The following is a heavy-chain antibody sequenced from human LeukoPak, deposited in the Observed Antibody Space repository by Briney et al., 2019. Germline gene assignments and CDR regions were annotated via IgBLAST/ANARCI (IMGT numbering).Heavy chain of an antibody. Sequence: QPGRSLRLSCAASGFTFDDYAMHWVRQAPGKGLEWVSGISWNSGSIGYADSVKGRFTISRDNAKNSLYLQMNSLRAEDTALYYCAKQTVAGESGFDYWGQGTLVTVSS. CDR1: GFTFDDYA. CDR3: AKQTVAGESGFDY. V-gene: IGHV3-9*01. D-gene: IGHD6-19*01. J-gene: IGHJ4*02. CDR2: ISWNSGSI.